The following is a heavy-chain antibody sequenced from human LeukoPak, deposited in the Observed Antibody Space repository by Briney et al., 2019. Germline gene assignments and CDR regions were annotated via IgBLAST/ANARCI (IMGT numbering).Heavy chain of an antibody. CDR2: MNGDGSDK. CDR3: TNLGHSD. V-gene: IGHV3-7*01. J-gene: IGHJ4*02. D-gene: IGHD5-18*01. Sequence: GGSLRLSCAASGFTISSAWMTWGRQAPGKGLEWVATMNGDGSDKYYVESVKGRFTISRDNAESSLFLQMNSLRVEDTAVYYCTNLGHSDWGQGTLVTVSS. CDR1: GFTISSAW.